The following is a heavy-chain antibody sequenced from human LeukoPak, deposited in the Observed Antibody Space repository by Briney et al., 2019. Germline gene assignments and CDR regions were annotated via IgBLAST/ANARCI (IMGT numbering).Heavy chain of an antibody. Sequence: GGSLRLSCAASGFTFNNAWMSWVRQAPGKGREWVGRIRSNTDDGTADYAAPVKGRFIISRDDSKNTLYLQMSSLKTEDTAVYYCTTSSWYGDAFDIWGQGTMVTVSS. V-gene: IGHV3-15*01. D-gene: IGHD6-13*01. CDR1: GFTFNNAW. CDR3: TTSSWYGDAFDI. J-gene: IGHJ3*02. CDR2: IRSNTDDGTA.